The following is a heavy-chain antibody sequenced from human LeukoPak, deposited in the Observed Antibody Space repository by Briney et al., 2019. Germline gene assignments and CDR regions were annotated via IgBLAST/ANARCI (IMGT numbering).Heavy chain of an antibody. CDR3: ARRRRGSGSYHDY. V-gene: IGHV4-4*07. J-gene: IGHJ4*02. D-gene: IGHD3-10*01. CDR2: IYISGSGST. CDR1: GGSISSYY. Sequence: SETLSLTCTVSGGSISSYYWSWIRQPAGKGLEWIGRIYISGSGSTNYNPSLKSRVTMSVDTSKNQFSLKLSSVTAADTAVYYCARRRRGSGSYHDYWGQGTLVTVSS.